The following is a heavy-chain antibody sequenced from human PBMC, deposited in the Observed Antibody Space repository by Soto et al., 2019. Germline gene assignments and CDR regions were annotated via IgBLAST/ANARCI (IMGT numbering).Heavy chain of an antibody. CDR3: ARLPCAFYYDNSDYDFLDY. Sequence: GGSLRLSCAASGLSVVGSYMNWFRQSPQKGLEWISVIYPDDNTYYAESVRGRFTISRDRSKNTVSLQMNSLRAEDTAVYYCARLPCAFYYDNSDYDFLDYWGQGTLVTVSS. CDR2: IYPDDNT. J-gene: IGHJ4*02. V-gene: IGHV3-53*01. CDR1: GLSVVGSY. D-gene: IGHD3-22*01.